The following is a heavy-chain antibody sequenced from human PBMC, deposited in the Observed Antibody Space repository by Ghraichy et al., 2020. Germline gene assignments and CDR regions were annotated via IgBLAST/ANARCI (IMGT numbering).Heavy chain of an antibody. V-gene: IGHV3-21*01. J-gene: IGHJ6*02. CDR2: ISSSSSYI. D-gene: IGHD5-18*01. CDR1: GFTFSSYS. CDR3: AGGGDTAMGWPYYYYYYGMDV. Sequence: GGSLRLSCAASGFTFSSYSMNWVRQAPGKGLEWVSSISSSSSYIYYADSVKGRFTISRDNAKNSLYLQMNSLRAEDTAVYYCAGGGDTAMGWPYYYYYYGMDVWGQGTTVTVSS.